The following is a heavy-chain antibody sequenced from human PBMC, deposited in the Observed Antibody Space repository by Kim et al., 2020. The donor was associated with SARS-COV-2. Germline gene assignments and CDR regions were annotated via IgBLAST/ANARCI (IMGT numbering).Heavy chain of an antibody. CDR2: IYSNGTT. V-gene: IGHV4-59*01. D-gene: IGHD6-19*01. CDR1: GGSFRRYY. J-gene: IGHJ5*01. Sequence: SETLSLTCIVSGGSFRRYYWSWIRQSPGKGLEWIGYIYSNGTTNYNPALRSRVTISVDMSKNQFSLNLKSVSAADTAVYYCASGGYSSGWFNWFDSWGQGTLVTVSP. CDR3: ASGGYSSGWFNWFDS.